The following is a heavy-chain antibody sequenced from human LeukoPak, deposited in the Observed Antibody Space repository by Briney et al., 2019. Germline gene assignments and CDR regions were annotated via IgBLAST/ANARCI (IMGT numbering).Heavy chain of an antibody. CDR1: GGSISSSSYY. D-gene: IGHD3-10*01. Sequence: SETLSLTCTVSGGSISSSSYYWGWIRQPPGKGLEWIGSIYYSGSTYYNPSLKSRVTISVDTSKNQFSLKLSSVTAADTAVYYCARHDYGSGSKDGMDVWGQGTTVTVSS. CDR3: ARHDYGSGSKDGMDV. CDR2: IYYSGST. J-gene: IGHJ6*02. V-gene: IGHV4-39*01.